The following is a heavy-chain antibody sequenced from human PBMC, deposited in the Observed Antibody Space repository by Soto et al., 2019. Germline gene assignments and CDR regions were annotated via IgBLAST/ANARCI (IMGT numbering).Heavy chain of an antibody. V-gene: IGHV1-69*01. CDR3: ARAKERSPPHYYYGMDV. CDR1: GGTFSSYA. J-gene: IGHJ6*02. CDR2: IIPIFGTA. D-gene: IGHD1-1*01. Sequence: QVQLVQSGAEVKKPGSSVKVSCKASGGTFSSYAISWVRQAPGEGLEWMGGIIPIFGTANYAQKFQGRVTITADESTSTAYMELSSLRSEDTAVYYCARAKERSPPHYYYGMDVWGQGTTVTVSS.